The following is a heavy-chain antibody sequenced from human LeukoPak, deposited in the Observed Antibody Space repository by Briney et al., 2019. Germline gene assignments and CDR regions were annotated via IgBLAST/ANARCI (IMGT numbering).Heavy chain of an antibody. CDR2: ITGGGGST. CDR3: AKARIAATIYPKEVNFDY. Sequence: GGSLRLSCAASGFTVSSNYMSWVRQAPGKGLEWVSTITGGGGSTYYADSVKGRFTISRDNSKDTFYLQMNSLRVEDTAVYYCAKARIAATIYPKEVNFDYWGQGTLVTVSS. J-gene: IGHJ4*02. D-gene: IGHD5-12*01. CDR1: GFTVSSNY. V-gene: IGHV3-23*01.